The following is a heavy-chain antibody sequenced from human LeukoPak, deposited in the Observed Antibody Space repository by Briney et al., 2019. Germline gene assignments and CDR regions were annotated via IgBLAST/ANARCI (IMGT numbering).Heavy chain of an antibody. D-gene: IGHD1-26*01. Sequence: SETLSLTCTVSGGSISSYYWSWIRQPPGKGLEWIGYIYYSGSTNYNPSLKSRVTISVDTSKNQFSLKLSSVTAADTAVYYCAREEAIVGASFDYWGQGTLVTVSS. V-gene: IGHV4-59*12. CDR2: IYYSGST. CDR1: GGSISSYY. CDR3: AREEAIVGASFDY. J-gene: IGHJ4*02.